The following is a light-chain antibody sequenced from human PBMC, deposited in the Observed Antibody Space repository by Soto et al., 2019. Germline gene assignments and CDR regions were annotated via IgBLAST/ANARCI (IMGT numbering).Light chain of an antibody. J-gene: IGKJ4*01. CDR1: QSVSSK. CDR2: DAS. CDR3: QQRSYLFT. Sequence: EIVMTQSPVTLSVSPVESATLSCRATQSVSSKVAWYQQKPGQAPRLLIYDASNRATGIPARFSGSGSGTDFTLTINSLEPEDVAVYYCQQRSYLFTFGGGTKVDIK. V-gene: IGKV3-11*01.